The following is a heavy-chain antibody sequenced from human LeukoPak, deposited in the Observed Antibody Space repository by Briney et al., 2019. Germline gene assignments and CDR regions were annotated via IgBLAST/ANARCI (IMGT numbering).Heavy chain of an antibody. CDR3: ARGRRVPAAMGNWFDP. CDR2: IKQDGSEQ. Sequence: GGSLRLSCAASGFTFSTYWMSWVRRAPGKGLEWVANIKQDGSEQFYVDSVKGRFTISRDNAKNSLYLQMNNLRGEDTAVYYCARGRRVPAAMGNWFDPWGQGTLVTVSS. V-gene: IGHV3-7*01. CDR1: GFTFSTYW. D-gene: IGHD2-2*01. J-gene: IGHJ5*02.